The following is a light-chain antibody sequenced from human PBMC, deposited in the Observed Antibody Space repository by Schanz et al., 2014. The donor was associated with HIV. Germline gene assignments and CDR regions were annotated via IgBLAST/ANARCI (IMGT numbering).Light chain of an antibody. CDR2: DVS. CDR1: SSDVGGYNY. CDR3: SSYTSSSTYV. Sequence: QSVLTQPASVSGSPGQSITISCTGTSSDVGGYNYLSWYQHHPGKAPKLMIYDVSNRPSGVSNRFFGSKSGNTASLTISGLQAEDEADYYCSSYTSSSTYVFGTGTKVTVL. J-gene: IGLJ1*01. V-gene: IGLV2-14*03.